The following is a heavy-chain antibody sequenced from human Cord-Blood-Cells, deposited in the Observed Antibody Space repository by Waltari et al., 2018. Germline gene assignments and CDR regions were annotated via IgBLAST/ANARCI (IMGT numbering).Heavy chain of an antibody. J-gene: IGHJ4*02. CDR1: GGSISSGDYY. CDR2: IYYSGSH. D-gene: IGHD2-15*01. Sequence: QVQLQESGPGLVKPSQTLSLTCTVSGGSISSGDYYWSWIRQPPGKGLEWIGYIYYSGSHHLNPSLKSRVTISVDTSKNQFSLKLSSGAAADPALYYCARGRDCSGGSCYFDYWGQGTLVTVSS. CDR3: ARGRDCSGGSCYFDY. V-gene: IGHV4-30-4*08.